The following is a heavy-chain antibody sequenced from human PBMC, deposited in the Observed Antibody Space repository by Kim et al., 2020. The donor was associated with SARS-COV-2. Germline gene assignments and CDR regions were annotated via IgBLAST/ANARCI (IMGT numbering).Heavy chain of an antibody. CDR2: KQDGSEK. CDR3: ARLFDP. V-gene: IGHV3-7*04. J-gene: IGHJ5*02. Sequence: KQDGSEKHYVDSVKGRFPIPRDNAKNSLYLQMSSLRAEDTAVYYCARLFDPWGQGTLVTVSS.